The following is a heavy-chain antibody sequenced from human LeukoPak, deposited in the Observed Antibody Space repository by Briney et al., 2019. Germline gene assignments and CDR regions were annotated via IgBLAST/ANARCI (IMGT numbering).Heavy chain of an antibody. CDR2: IYYSGST. CDR3: ASDYDGNRFDY. CDR1: GGSISSYY. D-gene: IGHD4-23*01. V-gene: IGHV4-59*08. Sequence: SETLSLTCTVSGGSISSYYWSWIRQPPGKGLEWIGYIYYSGSTNYNPSLKSRVTISVDTSKNQFSLKLSSVTAADTAVYYCASDYDGNRFDYWGQGILGIVSS. J-gene: IGHJ4*02.